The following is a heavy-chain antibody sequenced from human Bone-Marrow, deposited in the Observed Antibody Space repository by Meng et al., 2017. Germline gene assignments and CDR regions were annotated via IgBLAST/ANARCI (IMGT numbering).Heavy chain of an antibody. Sequence: GGSLRLSCAASGFTFSSYAMSWVRQAPGKGLEWVSAISGSGGSTNYADSVKGRFTISRDNAKNTLYLQMNRLRAEDTAVYYCARVYIAVYDAFDIWGQGTMVTVSS. CDR2: ISGSGGST. CDR1: GFTFSSYA. V-gene: IGHV3-23*01. D-gene: IGHD6-19*01. J-gene: IGHJ3*02. CDR3: ARVYIAVYDAFDI.